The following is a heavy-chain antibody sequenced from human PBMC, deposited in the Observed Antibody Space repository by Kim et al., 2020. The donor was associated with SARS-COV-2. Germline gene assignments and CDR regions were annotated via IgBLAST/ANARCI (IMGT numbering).Heavy chain of an antibody. J-gene: IGHJ6*01. D-gene: IGHD2-15*01. V-gene: IGHV3-33*01. Sequence: GGSLRLSCAASGFTFSSYGMHWVRQAPGKGLEWVAVIWYDGSNKYYADSVKGRFTISRDNSKNTLYLQMNSLRAEDTAVYYCARDRLVYCSGGSCYTQYYFYYGMDGWGQGAPVTVSS. CDR2: IWYDGSNK. CDR3: ARDRLVYCSGGSCYTQYYFYYGMDG. CDR1: GFTFSSYG.